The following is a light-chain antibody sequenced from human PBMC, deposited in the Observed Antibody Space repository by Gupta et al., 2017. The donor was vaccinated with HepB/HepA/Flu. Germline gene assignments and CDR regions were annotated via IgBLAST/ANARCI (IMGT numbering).Light chain of an antibody. CDR3: QQYGNSPYT. Sequence: EIVLTQSPGTLSLSPGQRVTLSCRASQGVSSSYLAWYQQKPGQAPRLLIYGTSNRATGITDRCSGSGSGTDFTLTISRLEPEDFAVYYCQQYGNSPYTFGQGTKLEIK. CDR2: GTS. V-gene: IGKV3-20*01. CDR1: QGVSSSY. J-gene: IGKJ2*01.